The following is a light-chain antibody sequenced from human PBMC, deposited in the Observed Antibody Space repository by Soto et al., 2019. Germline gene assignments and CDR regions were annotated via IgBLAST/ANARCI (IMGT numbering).Light chain of an antibody. CDR1: QSVSST. CDR2: GAS. J-gene: IGKJ1*01. V-gene: IGKV3-15*01. Sequence: ELVMTQSPATLSVSPGERATLSCRASQSVSSTLAWYQQKPGQAPRLLIYGASTRATGIPARFSGSGSGTEFTLTISSLQSEDFAIYYCQHYNNWPPWTFGQGTKVEI. CDR3: QHYNNWPPWT.